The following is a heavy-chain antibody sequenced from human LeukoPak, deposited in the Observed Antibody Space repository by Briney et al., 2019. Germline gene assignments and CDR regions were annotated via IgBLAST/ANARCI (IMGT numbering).Heavy chain of an antibody. J-gene: IGHJ4*02. CDR1: GYTFTSYG. CDR3: ARGRDSSSWRDFDY. CDR2: IIPIFGTA. V-gene: IGHV1-69*13. D-gene: IGHD6-13*01. Sequence: SVKVSCKASGYTFTSYGISWVRQAPGQGLEWMGGIIPIFGTANYAQKFQGRVTITADESTSTAYMELSSLRSEDTAVYYCARGRDSSSWRDFDYWGQGTLVTVSS.